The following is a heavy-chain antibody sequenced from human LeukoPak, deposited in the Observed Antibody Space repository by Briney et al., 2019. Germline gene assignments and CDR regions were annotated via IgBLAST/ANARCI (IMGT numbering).Heavy chain of an antibody. D-gene: IGHD3-16*01. CDR2: IWFDGSEK. V-gene: IGHV3-33*01. J-gene: IGHJ4*02. CDR1: GFIFSTYG. Sequence: GGSLRLSCAASGFIFSTYGMHWVRQAPGKGLGWVAVIWFDGSEKYYSDSVKGRFTISRDNSKSTLYLEMNSLRAEDTAIYYCARAVGPFDYWGQGTLVTVSS. CDR3: ARAVGPFDY.